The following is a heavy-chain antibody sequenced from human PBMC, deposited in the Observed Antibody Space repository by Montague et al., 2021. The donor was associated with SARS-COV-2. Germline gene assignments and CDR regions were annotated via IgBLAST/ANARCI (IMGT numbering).Heavy chain of an antibody. V-gene: IGHV3-48*03. CDR1: GFAFSNYE. CDR3: ARDLKQFRGIFHYSYGMDV. D-gene: IGHD3-9*01. CDR2: ISSGGNSI. Sequence: SLRLSCATSGFAFSNYEFHWVRQAPGKGLEWLSGISSGGNSIDTSDSVXGRFIISRDNAKNSLYLQMNSLRVEDTAVYYCARDLKQFRGIFHYSYGMDVWGQGTTVTVSS. J-gene: IGHJ6*02.